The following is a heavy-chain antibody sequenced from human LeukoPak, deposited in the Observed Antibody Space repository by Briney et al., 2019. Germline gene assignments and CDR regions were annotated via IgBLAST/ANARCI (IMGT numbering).Heavy chain of an antibody. CDR1: GYSFTSYW. D-gene: IGHD4-11*01. V-gene: IGHV5-51*01. CDR3: SRAVNPFNYYNGMDV. J-gene: IGHJ6*02. Sequence: GESLKISCKGSGYSFTSYWIGWVRQMPGKGLEWMGIIYPGDSDTRYSPSFQGPVTISADKSISTAYLQWSSLKASDTAMYYCSRAVNPFNYYNGMDVWGQGTTVTVSS. CDR2: IYPGDSDT.